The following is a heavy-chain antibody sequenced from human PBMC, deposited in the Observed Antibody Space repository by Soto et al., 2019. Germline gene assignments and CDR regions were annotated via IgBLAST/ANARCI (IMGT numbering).Heavy chain of an antibody. CDR2: ISSNGGST. J-gene: IGHJ4*02. D-gene: IGHD1-26*01. V-gene: IGHV3-64*01. CDR1: GFTFSSYA. Sequence: EVQLVESGGGLVQPGGSLRLSCAASGFTFSSYAMHWVRQAPGKGLEYVSAISSNGGSTYYANSVKGRFTISRDNSKNTLYLQMGSLRAEDMAVYYCARDRGAGGSYYFDYWGQGTLVTVSS. CDR3: ARDRGAGGSYYFDY.